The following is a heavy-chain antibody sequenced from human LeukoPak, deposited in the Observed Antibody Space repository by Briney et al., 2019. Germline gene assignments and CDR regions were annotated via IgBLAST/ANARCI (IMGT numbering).Heavy chain of an antibody. Sequence: GGSLRLSCAAPGFTFSTSGMHWVRQAPGKGLEWVAFIRYDGSNTYYADSVKGRFTISRDNAKNSLYLQINSLRAEDTAVYYCAREGVSGSQNWFDPWGQGTLVTVSS. V-gene: IGHV3-30*02. D-gene: IGHD1-26*01. CDR1: GFTFSTSG. CDR3: AREGVSGSQNWFDP. CDR2: IRYDGSNT. J-gene: IGHJ5*02.